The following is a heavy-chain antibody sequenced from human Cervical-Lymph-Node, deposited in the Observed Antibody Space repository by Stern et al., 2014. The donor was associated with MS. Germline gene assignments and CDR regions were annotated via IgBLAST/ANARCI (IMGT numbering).Heavy chain of an antibody. CDR1: GFTFSSYS. V-gene: IGHV3-48*01. J-gene: IGHJ6*02. CDR2: ISSGSGTI. Sequence: VQLVESGGGLVQPGGSLRLSCAASGFTFSSYSMNWVRQAPGQGLEWVSYISSGSGTIYYADSVKVRFTIYSDTAKNSLYLRMNSLRAEDTAVYLCARVDYGMDVWGQGTTVTVSS. CDR3: ARVDYGMDV.